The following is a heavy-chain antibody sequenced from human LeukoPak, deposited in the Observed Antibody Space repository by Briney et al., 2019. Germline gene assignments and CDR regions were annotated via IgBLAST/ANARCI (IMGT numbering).Heavy chain of an antibody. CDR2: ISAYNGDT. CDR1: GYTFLKYG. J-gene: IGHJ4*02. Sequence: VNDTLMAAGYTFLKYGMNEVRQAPGQGLEWMGWISAYNGDTKYAQSVQDRITMTTDTTTTTAYMELRSLSSDDTAVYYCARPAGRHSDGFMDYWGQGTLVTVSS. D-gene: IGHD6-13*01. CDR3: ARPAGRHSDGFMDY. V-gene: IGHV1-18*04.